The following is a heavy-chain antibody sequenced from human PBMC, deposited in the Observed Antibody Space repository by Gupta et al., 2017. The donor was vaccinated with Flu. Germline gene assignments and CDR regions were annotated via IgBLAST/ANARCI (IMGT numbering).Heavy chain of an antibody. J-gene: IGHJ4*02. CDR3: ARKGGGHCSGGTCYSFDY. Sequence: QVQLVQSRPEVKKPGSSVKVSCKASGVTFSSYAINWVRQAPGHGLEWMGGTLPVFGPTNNAQKFQGRVTITADESTSTAYMELSSLRSEDTAGYYCARKGGGHCSGGTCYSFDYWGQGTLVTVSS. CDR2: TLPVFGPT. CDR1: GVTFSSYA. D-gene: IGHD2-15*01. V-gene: IGHV1-69*01.